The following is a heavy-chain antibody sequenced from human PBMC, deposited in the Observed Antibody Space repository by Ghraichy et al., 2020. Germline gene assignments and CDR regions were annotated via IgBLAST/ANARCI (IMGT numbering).Heavy chain of an antibody. D-gene: IGHD3-10*01. Sequence: SESLSLTCTVSGGSLSSSSYYWGWIRQPPGKGLEWIGSIFYSGSTYSNPSLKSRVTISVDTSKNQFSLRLSSVTAADTTVYYCARHGPSMVRGVLPNYFDYWGQGTLVTVSS. V-gene: IGHV4-39*01. CDR3: ARHGPSMVRGVLPNYFDY. CDR2: IFYSGST. J-gene: IGHJ4*02. CDR1: GGSLSSSSYY.